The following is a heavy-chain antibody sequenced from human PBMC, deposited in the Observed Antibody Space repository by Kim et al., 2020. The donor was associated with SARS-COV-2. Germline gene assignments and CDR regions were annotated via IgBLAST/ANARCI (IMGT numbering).Heavy chain of an antibody. V-gene: IGHV3-11*04. J-gene: IGHJ6*02. D-gene: IGHD6-13*01. Sequence: YADSVKGRFTISRDNAKNSLYLQMNSLRAEDTAVYYCARDSSSSLYGMDVWGQGTTVTVSS. CDR3: ARDSSSSLYGMDV.